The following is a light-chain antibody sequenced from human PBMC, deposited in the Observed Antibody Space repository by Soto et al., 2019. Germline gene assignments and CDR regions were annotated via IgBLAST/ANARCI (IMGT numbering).Light chain of an antibody. CDR3: QQYHNHHR. CDR2: DAS. Sequence: GDRVTITCQASQDISNYLNWYQQKTGKAPKLLIYDASNLETGVPSRFSGSGPGTDFTFTISSLQPEDIATYYCQQYHNHHRFGQGTKVEIK. J-gene: IGKJ1*01. V-gene: IGKV1-33*01. CDR1: QDISNY.